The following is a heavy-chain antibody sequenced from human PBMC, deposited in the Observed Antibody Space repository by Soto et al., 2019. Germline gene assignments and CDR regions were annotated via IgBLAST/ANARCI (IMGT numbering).Heavy chain of an antibody. CDR2: IIPIFCTA. V-gene: IGHV1-69*06. D-gene: IGHD2-15*01. J-gene: IGHJ4*02. CDR1: GGTFSRYA. Sequence: QVQLVQSGAEVNETGASVKVSCKASGGTFSRYAISGVRQAPGQWLEWMGGIIPIFCTANYAPKLQGRFTSTADKATSTAYMELSSLRSEDKAGDYLSRGTLGYCSGGSCYGMSYWGQGTLVTVSS. CDR3: SRGTLGYCSGGSCYGMSY.